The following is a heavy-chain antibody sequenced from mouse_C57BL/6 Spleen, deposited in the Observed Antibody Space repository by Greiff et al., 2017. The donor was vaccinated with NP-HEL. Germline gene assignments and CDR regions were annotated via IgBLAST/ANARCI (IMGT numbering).Heavy chain of an antibody. Sequence: EVHLVESGGGLVKPGGSLKLSCAASGFTFSSYAMSWVRQTPEKRLEWVATISDGGSYTYYPDNVKGRFTISRDNAKNNLYLQMSHLKSADTTMYYCARDNGSSYDWYFDVWGTGTTVTVSS. D-gene: IGHD1-1*01. CDR2: ISDGGSYT. V-gene: IGHV5-4*01. J-gene: IGHJ1*03. CDR3: ARDNGSSYDWYFDV. CDR1: GFTFSSYA.